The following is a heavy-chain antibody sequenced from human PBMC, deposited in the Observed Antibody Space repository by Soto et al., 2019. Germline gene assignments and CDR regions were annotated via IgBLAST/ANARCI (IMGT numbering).Heavy chain of an antibody. V-gene: IGHV5-51*01. CDR1: GYNFPIYW. Sequence: GESLKISCKTSGYNFPIYWIAWVRQMPGKGLEWMGVIYPDDSDTRYSPSFQGQVTISADKSTGTAYLQWSSLKASDTAVYYCARPEGRYFYDARGYYRHWGQGTLVTVSS. CDR3: ARPEGRYFYDARGYYRH. D-gene: IGHD3-3*01. J-gene: IGHJ4*02. CDR2: IYPDDSDT.